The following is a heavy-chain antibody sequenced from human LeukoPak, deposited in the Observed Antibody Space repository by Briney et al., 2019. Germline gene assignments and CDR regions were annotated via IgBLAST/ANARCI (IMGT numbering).Heavy chain of an antibody. Sequence: GGSLRLSCAASGLTFTNYGMTWVRQAPGKGLEWVSSISGSGSDTYYADSVKGRLTISRDNAKNSLYLQMNSLKSEDTAVYYCARDTRNLFDLWGQGTLVTVSS. J-gene: IGHJ4*02. V-gene: IGHV3-21*01. CDR1: GLTFTNYG. CDR3: ARDTRNLFDL. CDR2: ISGSGSDT.